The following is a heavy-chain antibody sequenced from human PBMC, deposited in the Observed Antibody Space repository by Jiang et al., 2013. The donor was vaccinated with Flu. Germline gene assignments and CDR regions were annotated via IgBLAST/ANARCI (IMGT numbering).Heavy chain of an antibody. D-gene: IGHD2-2*01. CDR3: ARGTRSSTSLYYYYMDV. J-gene: IGHJ6*03. CDR2: IIPILGIA. V-gene: IGHV1-69*02. CDR1: GGTFSSYT. Sequence: SSVKVSCKASGGTFSSYTISWVRQAPGQGLEWMGRIIPILGIANYAQKFQGRVTITADKSTSTAYMELSSLRSEDTAVYYCARGTRSSTSLYYYYMDVWGKGTTVTVSS.